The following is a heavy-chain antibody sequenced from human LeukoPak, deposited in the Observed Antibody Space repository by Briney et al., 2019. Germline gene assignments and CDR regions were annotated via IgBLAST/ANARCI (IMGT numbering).Heavy chain of an antibody. CDR3: ASILDSSGYYSPWEVDY. Sequence: SVKVSCKASGYTFTGDYMHWVPQAPGQGLERMGRINPDSGGTNYAQKFHGRATMTRDTANSRAFMQLSRLRSDDTAVYYCASILDSSGYYSPWEVDYWGQGTLVTVSS. CDR2: INPDSGGT. J-gene: IGHJ4*02. CDR1: GYTFTGDY. V-gene: IGHV1-2*06. D-gene: IGHD3-22*01.